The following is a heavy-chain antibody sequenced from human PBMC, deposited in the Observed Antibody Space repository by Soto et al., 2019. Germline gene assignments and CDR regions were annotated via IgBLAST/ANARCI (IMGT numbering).Heavy chain of an antibody. V-gene: IGHV3-23*01. J-gene: IGHJ6*02. D-gene: IGHD3-10*01. CDR1: GFTFSSYA. CDR3: AKGGYYYYYGMDV. Sequence: TGGSLRLSCAASGFTFSSYAMSWVRQAPGKGLEWVSAISGSGGSTYYADSVKGRFTISRDNSKNTLYLQMNSLRAEDTAVYYCAKGGYYYYYGMDVWGQGTTVTVFS. CDR2: ISGSGGST.